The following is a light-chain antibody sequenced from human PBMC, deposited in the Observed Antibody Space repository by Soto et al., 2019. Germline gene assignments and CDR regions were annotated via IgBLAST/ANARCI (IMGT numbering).Light chain of an antibody. CDR1: RSDIGSYHY. J-gene: IGLJ1*01. V-gene: IGLV2-14*01. Sequence: QSVLTQPASVSGSPGQSITISCSGTRSDIGSYHYVAWYQQFPGKTPKILIYGVSNRPSGVSSRFSGSKSGNTASLTISGLQAEDEADYYCISYTGSSTSYVFGSGTKLTVL. CDR2: GVS. CDR3: ISYTGSSTSYV.